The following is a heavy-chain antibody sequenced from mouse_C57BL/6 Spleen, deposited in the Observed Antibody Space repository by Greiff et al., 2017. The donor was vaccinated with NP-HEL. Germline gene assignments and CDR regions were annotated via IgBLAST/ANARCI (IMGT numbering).Heavy chain of an antibody. J-gene: IGHJ3*01. CDR1: GYTFTSYW. Sequence: QVQLQQPGAELVRPGSSVKLSCKASGYTFTSYWMDWVKQRPGQGLEWIGNIYPSDSETHYNQKFKGKATLTVDKSSSTAYMQLSSLTSEDSAVYYCAISITTVVAPFAYWGQGTLVTVSA. CDR2: IYPSDSET. D-gene: IGHD1-1*01. V-gene: IGHV1-61*01. CDR3: AISITTVVAPFAY.